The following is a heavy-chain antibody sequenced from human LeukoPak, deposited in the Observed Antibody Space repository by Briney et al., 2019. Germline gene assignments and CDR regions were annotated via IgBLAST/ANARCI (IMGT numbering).Heavy chain of an antibody. CDR2: INPSGGST. CDR3: ARDRELRIMFGGAAWFDP. D-gene: IGHD3-16*01. Sequence: AASVKVSCKASGYTFTRYYMHWVRQAPGQGLEWMGIINPSGGSTDYAQKFQGRVNMTRDTSTSTVYMELSSLRSEDTAMYYCARDRELRIMFGGAAWFDPWGQGTLVTVSS. V-gene: IGHV1-46*01. CDR1: GYTFTRYY. J-gene: IGHJ5*02.